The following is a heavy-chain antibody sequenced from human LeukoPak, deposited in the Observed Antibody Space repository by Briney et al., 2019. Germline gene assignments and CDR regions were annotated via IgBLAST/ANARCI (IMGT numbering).Heavy chain of an antibody. Sequence: GRSLRLSCAASGFTFDDYAMHWVRQAPGKGLEWVSGISWNSGSIGYADSVKGRFTISRDNAKNSLYLEMNSLRAEDTALYYCVKDTEDYFDYWGQGTLVTVSP. CDR1: GFTFDDYA. V-gene: IGHV3-9*01. CDR3: VKDTEDYFDY. J-gene: IGHJ4*02. CDR2: ISWNSGSI.